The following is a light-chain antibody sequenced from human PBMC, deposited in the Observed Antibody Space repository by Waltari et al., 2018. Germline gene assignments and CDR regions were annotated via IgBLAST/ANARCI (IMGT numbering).Light chain of an antibody. V-gene: IGLV1-47*01. J-gene: IGLJ2*01. CDR3: AAWDDTLSGVV. CDR2: RNN. CDR1: SSNIGSTH. Sequence: QSVLTQSPSASAAPGQRVTISCSGSSSNIGSTHVYWYQHVPGTAPKLLIYRNNQRPSGVPDRCSGSKSCTSAALAVSGLRSEDEADYYCAAWDDTLSGVVFGGGTKLTVL.